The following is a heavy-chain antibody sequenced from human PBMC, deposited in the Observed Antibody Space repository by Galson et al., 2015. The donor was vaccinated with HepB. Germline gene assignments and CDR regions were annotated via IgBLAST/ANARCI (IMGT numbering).Heavy chain of an antibody. CDR1: GYTFTSYG. J-gene: IGHJ2*01. V-gene: IGHV1-18*04. CDR3: ARGPQTVVTPNWYFDL. D-gene: IGHD4-23*01. CDR2: ISAYNGNT. Sequence: SCKASGYTFTSYGISWVRQAPGQGLEWMGWISAYNGNTNYAQKLQGRVTMTTDTSTSTAYMELRSLRSDDTAVYYCARGPQTVVTPNWYFDLWGRGTLVTVSS.